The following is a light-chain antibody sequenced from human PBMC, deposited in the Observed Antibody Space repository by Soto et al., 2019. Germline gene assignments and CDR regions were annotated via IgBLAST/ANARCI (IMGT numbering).Light chain of an antibody. CDR1: SSNIGSNN. CDR3: AACDDNLSAVV. J-gene: IGLJ3*02. CDR2: RNH. V-gene: IGLV1-47*01. Sequence: QSVLTQSHSASGTPGQRVTISCSGSSSNIGSNNVYWYHQFPGTAPKLLIYRNHQRPSGVPDRFSGSKSGTTASLAISGLRSEDEGDYYCAACDDNLSAVVFGGGTKLTVL.